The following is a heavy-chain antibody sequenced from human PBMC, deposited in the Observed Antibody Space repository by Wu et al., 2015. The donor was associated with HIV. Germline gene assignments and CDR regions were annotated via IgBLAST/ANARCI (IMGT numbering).Heavy chain of an antibody. V-gene: IGHV1-46*01. Sequence: QVLLEQSGTEVKKSGASVRISCKASGYSFTTYYIHWVRRAPGQGLEWLGIINPKDGSTSYAQKFQGRITMSRDTSTTTIYMDLSSLRSEDTAVYYCARDFRSGSYAAFDYLWPRD. CDR3: ARDFRSGSYAAFDY. CDR2: INPKDGST. D-gene: IGHD3-10*01. CDR1: GYSFTTYY. J-gene: IGHJ3*02.